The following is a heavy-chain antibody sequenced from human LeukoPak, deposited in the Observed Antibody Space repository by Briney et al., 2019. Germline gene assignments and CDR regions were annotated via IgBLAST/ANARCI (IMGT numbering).Heavy chain of an antibody. V-gene: IGHV4-34*01. J-gene: IGHJ4*02. CDR2: INLSGST. D-gene: IGHD2-8*01. CDR3: ARAPRVYAARGPYYFDY. CDR1: GGSFSGYY. Sequence: PSETLSLTCAVYGGSFSGYYWSWIRQPPGKGLEWIGEINLSGSTNYNPSLKSRVTISVDTSKNQFSLKLSSVTAADTAVYYCARAPRVYAARGPYYFDYWGQGTLVTVSS.